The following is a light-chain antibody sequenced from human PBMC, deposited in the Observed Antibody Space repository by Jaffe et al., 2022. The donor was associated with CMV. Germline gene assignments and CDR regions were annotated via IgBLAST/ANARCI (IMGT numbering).Light chain of an antibody. CDR2: GGS. CDR1: SLRTYY. Sequence: SSELTQDPAVSVALGHTVRITCQGDSLRTYYATWYQQKPGQAPVLVIYGGSNRPSGMPDRFSGSSSGNTASLTITGAQAEDEADYYCNSRDSSGDHVVFGGGTKLTVL. J-gene: IGLJ2*01. CDR3: NSRDSSGDHVV. V-gene: IGLV3-19*01.